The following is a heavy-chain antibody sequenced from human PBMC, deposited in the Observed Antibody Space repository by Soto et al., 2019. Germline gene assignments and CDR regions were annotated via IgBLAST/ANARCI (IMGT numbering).Heavy chain of an antibody. V-gene: IGHV3-30-3*01. D-gene: IGHD3-3*01. CDR2: ISYDGSNK. Sequence: QVQLVESGGGVVQPGRSLRLSCAASGFTFSSYAMHWVRQAPGKGLEWVAVISYDGSNKYYADSVKGRFTISRDNSKNTLYLHMNSLRAEDTAVYYCARGITIFGVVISNGMDVWGQGTTVTVSS. CDR3: ARGITIFGVVISNGMDV. CDR1: GFTFSSYA. J-gene: IGHJ6*02.